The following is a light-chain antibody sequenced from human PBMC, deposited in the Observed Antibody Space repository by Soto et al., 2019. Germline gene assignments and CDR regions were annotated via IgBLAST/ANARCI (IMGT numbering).Light chain of an antibody. CDR3: QQYNKWPPQYT. Sequence: IVMTQSPVTLSVSPGERATLSCRASQTINSDLAWYQQKPGQAPRLLIYGASTRATDIPARISGSGSGTDFTLTISGLQSEDFAVYFCQQYNKWPPQYTFGQGTKLEIK. CDR1: QTINSD. CDR2: GAS. V-gene: IGKV3-15*01. J-gene: IGKJ2*01.